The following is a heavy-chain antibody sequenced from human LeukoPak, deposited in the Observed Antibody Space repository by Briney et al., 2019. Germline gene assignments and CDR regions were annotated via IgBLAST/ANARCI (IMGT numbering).Heavy chain of an antibody. CDR1: GGSISSYY. Sequence: PSETLSLTCTVYGGSISSYYWSWIRQPPGKGLEWIGYIYYSGSTNYNPSLKSRVTISVDTSKNQFSLKLSSVTAADTAVYYCARAVGAAFDIWGQGTMVTVSS. CDR2: IYYSGST. J-gene: IGHJ3*02. CDR3: ARAVGAAFDI. D-gene: IGHD1-26*01. V-gene: IGHV4-59*01.